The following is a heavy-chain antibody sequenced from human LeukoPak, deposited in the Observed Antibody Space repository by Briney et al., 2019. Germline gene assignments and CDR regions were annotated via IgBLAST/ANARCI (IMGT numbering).Heavy chain of an antibody. V-gene: IGHV3-23*01. CDR2: INGGGGNT. CDR3: AKSVVVITFRFDD. J-gene: IGHJ4*02. D-gene: IGHD2-15*01. CDR1: GFTFNSYV. Sequence: GGSLRLSCAASGFTFNSYVMSWVRQASGKGLEWVSAINGGGGNTYYADSVKGRFTISRDNSKNMVYLQMNSLRADDTAVYYCAKSVVVITFRFDDWGQGALVTVSS.